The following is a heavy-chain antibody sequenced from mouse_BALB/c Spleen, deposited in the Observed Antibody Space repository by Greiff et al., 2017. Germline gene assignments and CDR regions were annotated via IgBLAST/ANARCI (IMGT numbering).Heavy chain of an antibody. J-gene: IGHJ3*01. V-gene: IGHV1-9*01. CDR3: ARRGTASWCAY. CDR2: ILPGSGST. D-gene: IGHD1-2*01. CDR1: GYTFSSYW. Sequence: VQLQQSGAELMKPGASVKISCKATGYTFSSYWIEWVKQRPGHGLEWIGEILPGSGSTNYNEKFKGKATFTADTSSNTAYMQLSSLTSEDSAVYYCARRGTASWCAYWGQGTLVTVSA.